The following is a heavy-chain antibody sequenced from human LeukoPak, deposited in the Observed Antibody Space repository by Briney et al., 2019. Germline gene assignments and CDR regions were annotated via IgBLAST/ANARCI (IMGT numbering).Heavy chain of an antibody. J-gene: IGHJ4*02. CDR1: GFTFSSYS. Sequence: GGSLRLSCAASGFTFSSYSMNWVRQAPGKGLELVSSISSSSSYIYYADSVKGRFTISRDNAKNSLYLQMNSLRAEDTAVYYCARAIAAAGTDYWGQGTLVTVSS. V-gene: IGHV3-21*01. D-gene: IGHD6-13*01. CDR2: ISSSSSYI. CDR3: ARAIAAAGTDY.